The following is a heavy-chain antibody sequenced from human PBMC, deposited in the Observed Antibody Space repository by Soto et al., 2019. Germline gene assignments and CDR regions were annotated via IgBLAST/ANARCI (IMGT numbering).Heavy chain of an antibody. V-gene: IGHV3-30*04. CDR2: ISYDGRQS. Sequence: PGGSLRLSCAASGFTFTAFAVHWVRQAPGRGLEWVAVISYDGRQSRYADSVRGRLTLSRDNSKNTVFLQMNSLTTEDTAIYYCAKDRYFDSYSFDYWGQGTRVTVSS. CDR1: GFTFTAFA. D-gene: IGHD3-9*01. CDR3: AKDRYFDSYSFDY. J-gene: IGHJ4*02.